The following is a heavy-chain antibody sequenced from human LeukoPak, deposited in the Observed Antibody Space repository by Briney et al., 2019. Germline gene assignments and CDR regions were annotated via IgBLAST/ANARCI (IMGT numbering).Heavy chain of an antibody. D-gene: IGHD1-20*01. J-gene: IGHJ3*02. CDR3: AKDSRYNWNEDAFDI. V-gene: IGHV3-23*01. CDR2: ISGRGGST. CDR1: GFTLTNYA. Sequence: PGGSLRLSCSASGFTLTNYAMSWVRQAPGKGLEWVSAISGRGGSTCYADSVKGRFTISRDNSKNTLYLQMNSLRAEDTAVYYCAKDSRYNWNEDAFDIXGXGAMVTVSS.